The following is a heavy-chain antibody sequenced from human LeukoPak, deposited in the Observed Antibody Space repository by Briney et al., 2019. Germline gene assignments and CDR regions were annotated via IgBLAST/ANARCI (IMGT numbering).Heavy chain of an antibody. Sequence: ASVKVSCKASAYTFTDYYMNWVRQAPGQGLEWMGWINPNSGGINYAQKFQDRVTMTRDTSINTAYMELSRLSSDDTAIYYCARDSQPTARGGVVVAAVPDYYMDVWGKGTTVTVSS. CDR1: AYTFTDYY. V-gene: IGHV1-2*02. CDR3: ARDSQPTARGGVVVAAVPDYYMDV. J-gene: IGHJ6*03. D-gene: IGHD2-15*01. CDR2: INPNSGGI.